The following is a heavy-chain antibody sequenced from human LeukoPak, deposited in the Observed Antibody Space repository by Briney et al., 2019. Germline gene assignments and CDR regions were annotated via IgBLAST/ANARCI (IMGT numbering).Heavy chain of an antibody. CDR3: ARGRGYSYGLYYFDY. CDR2: IYSGGNT. J-gene: IGHJ4*02. CDR1: GFTVSSNY. Sequence: GSLRLSCAASGFTVSSNYMNWVRQAPGKGLEWVSVIYSGGNTYYADSVKGRFTISRDNSKNTLYLQMNSLRAEDTAVYYCARGRGYSYGLYYFDYWGQGTLVTVSS. D-gene: IGHD5-18*01. V-gene: IGHV3-66*01.